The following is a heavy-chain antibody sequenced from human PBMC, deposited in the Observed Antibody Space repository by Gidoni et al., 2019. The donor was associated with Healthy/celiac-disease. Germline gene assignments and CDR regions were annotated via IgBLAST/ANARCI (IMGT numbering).Heavy chain of an antibody. CDR2: IYYSGST. Sequence: QVQLQESGPGLVTPSQTLSLTCAVSGGSISSGDYYWSWIRQPPGKGLEWIGYIYYSGSTYYNPSLKSRVTISVDTSKNQFSLKLSSVTAADTAVYYCARAPGSWGGYYFDYWGQGTLVTVSS. CDR3: ARAPGSWGGYYFDY. V-gene: IGHV4-30-4*01. CDR1: GGSISSGDYY. D-gene: IGHD3-16*01. J-gene: IGHJ4*02.